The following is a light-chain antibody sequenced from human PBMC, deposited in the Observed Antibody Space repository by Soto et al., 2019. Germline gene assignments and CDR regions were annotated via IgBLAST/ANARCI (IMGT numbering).Light chain of an antibody. J-gene: IGLJ1*01. CDR2: GNS. V-gene: IGLV1-40*01. CDR1: SSNIGAGYD. Sequence: QSVLTQPPSVSGAPGQRVTISCTGSSSNIGAGYDVHWYQQLPGTAPKLLIYGNSNRPSGVPDRFSGSKFGTSASLAITGLQDEDEADYYCQSYDSSLSAYVFGTGTKLTVL. CDR3: QSYDSSLSAYV.